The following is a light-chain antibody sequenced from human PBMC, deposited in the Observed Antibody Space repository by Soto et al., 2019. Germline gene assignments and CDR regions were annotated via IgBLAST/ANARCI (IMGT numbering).Light chain of an antibody. V-gene: IGLV2-14*01. CDR2: EVS. CDR3: SSYTSSSTLDV. CDR1: SSDVGGYNY. J-gene: IGLJ1*01. Sequence: QSALTQPASVSGSLGQSITISCTGTSSDVGGYNYVSWYQQHPGKAPKLMIYEVSNRPSGVSNRFSGSKSGNTASLTISGPQAEDEADYYCSSYTSSSTLDVFGTGTKVTVL.